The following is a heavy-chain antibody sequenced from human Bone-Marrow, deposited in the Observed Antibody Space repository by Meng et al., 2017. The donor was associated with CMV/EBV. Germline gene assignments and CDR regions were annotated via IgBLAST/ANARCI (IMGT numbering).Heavy chain of an antibody. Sequence: SETLSLTCTVSGGSISSGDYYWSWIRQPPGKGLEWIGYIYYSGSTYYNPSLKSRVTISVDTSKNQFSLKLSSVTAADTAVYYCARVRFLEWLWRPCYSDYWGQGTLVTVSS. CDR1: GGSISSGDYY. J-gene: IGHJ4*02. CDR3: ARVRFLEWLWRPCYSDY. V-gene: IGHV4-30-4*08. D-gene: IGHD3-3*01. CDR2: IYYSGST.